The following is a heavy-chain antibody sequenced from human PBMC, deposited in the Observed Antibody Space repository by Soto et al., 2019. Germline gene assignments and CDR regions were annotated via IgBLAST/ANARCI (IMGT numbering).Heavy chain of an antibody. V-gene: IGHV1-8*01. CDR2: INPNSGNT. D-gene: IGHD3-3*01. CDR1: GYTFTSYD. J-gene: IGHJ4*02. Sequence: ASVKVSCKASGYTFTSYDINWVRQATGQGLEWMGWINPNSGNTGYAQKFQGRVTMTRNTSISTAYMELSSLRSEDTAVYYCARPRRDDFWSGYYYYFDYWGQGTLVTVS. CDR3: ARPRRDDFWSGYYYYFDY.